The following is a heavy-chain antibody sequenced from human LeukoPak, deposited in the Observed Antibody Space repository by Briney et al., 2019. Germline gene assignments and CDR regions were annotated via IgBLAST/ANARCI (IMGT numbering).Heavy chain of an antibody. D-gene: IGHD3-22*01. V-gene: IGHV3-20*03. CDR1: GFTFEDYG. CDR3: ARDVDDSSGKDAFDI. J-gene: IGHJ3*02. Sequence: PGGSLRPSFAASGFTFEDYGMSWVPQAPGKGVEWVSGINWNGGSTGYADSVKGRFTIPRDNAKNSLYLQMNSLRAEDTALYYCARDVDDSSGKDAFDIWGQGTMVTVSS. CDR2: INWNGGST.